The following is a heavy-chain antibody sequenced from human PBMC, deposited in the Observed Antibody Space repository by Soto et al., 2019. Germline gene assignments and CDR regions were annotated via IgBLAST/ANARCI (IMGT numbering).Heavy chain of an antibody. CDR3: ARDYYCSGSYYFFDY. D-gene: IGHD3-10*01. CDR1: GFTFSSYG. V-gene: IGHV3-33*01. Sequence: QVQLVESGGGVVQPGRSLRLSCAASGFTFSSYGMHWVRQAPGKGLEWVAVIWYDGSNKYYADSVKGRFTISRDNSKNTLYLQMNSLRAEDTAVYYCARDYYCSGSYYFFDYWGQGTLVTVSS. CDR2: IWYDGSNK. J-gene: IGHJ4*02.